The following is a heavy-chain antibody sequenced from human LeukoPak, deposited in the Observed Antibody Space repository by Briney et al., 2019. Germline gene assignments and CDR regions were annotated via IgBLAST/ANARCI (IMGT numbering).Heavy chain of an antibody. CDR1: GGSLSGYY. V-gene: IGHV4-34*01. CDR3: ARLGLEYSSGWYDY. CDR2: INHSGIN. D-gene: IGHD6-19*01. J-gene: IGHJ4*02. Sequence: PSETLSLTCTVYGGSLSGYYWSWIRQSPEKGLEWMGEINHSGINNYNPSLKSRVTMSTDTSKNQFSLKLSSVTAADTAVYYCARLGLEYSSGWYDYWGQGTLVTVSS.